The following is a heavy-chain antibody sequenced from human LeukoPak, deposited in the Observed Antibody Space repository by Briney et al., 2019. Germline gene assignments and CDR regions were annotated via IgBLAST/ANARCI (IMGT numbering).Heavy chain of an antibody. CDR3: ARVTYYYDTSGYPLPYYFDY. CDR2: IYHSGST. D-gene: IGHD3-22*01. CDR1: GYSISSGYY. Sequence: SETLSLTCAVSGYSISSGYYWGWIGRPPGRGLEWIGSIYHSGSTYYNPSLKSRVTISVDTSKNQFSLKLNSVTAADTAVYYCARVTYYYDTSGYPLPYYFDYWGQGTLVTVSS. V-gene: IGHV4-38-2*01. J-gene: IGHJ4*02.